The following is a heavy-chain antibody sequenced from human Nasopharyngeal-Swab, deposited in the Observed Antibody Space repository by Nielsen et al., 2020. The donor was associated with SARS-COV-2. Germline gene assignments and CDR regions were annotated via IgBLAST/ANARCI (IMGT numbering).Heavy chain of an antibody. CDR2: IGGSGSYT. V-gene: IGHV3-23*01. J-gene: IGHJ6*03. D-gene: IGHD3-3*01. CDR1: GFTFSNYA. Sequence: GESLEISCASSGFTFSNYAMTWVRQAPWKGLEWVSAIGGSGSYTWYADSVEGRFTISRDNSKNTLFLHMNNLTAEDTAVYYCAKDRDFWDPSYYYYMDVWGKGTTVTVSS. CDR3: AKDRDFWDPSYYYYMDV.